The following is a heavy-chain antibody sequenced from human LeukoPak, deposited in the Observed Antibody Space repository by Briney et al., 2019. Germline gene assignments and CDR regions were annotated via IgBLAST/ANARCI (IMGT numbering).Heavy chain of an antibody. J-gene: IGHJ6*03. D-gene: IGHD3-3*01. Sequence: SETLSLTCTVSGGSFSSGSYYWSWIRQPAGEGLEWIGRIYTSGSTNYNPSLKSRVTMSVDTSKNQFSLKLSSVTAADTAVYYCARSPITIFGVVDMDVWGKGTTVTVSS. CDR2: IYTSGST. V-gene: IGHV4-61*02. CDR3: ARSPITIFGVVDMDV. CDR1: GGSFSSGSYY.